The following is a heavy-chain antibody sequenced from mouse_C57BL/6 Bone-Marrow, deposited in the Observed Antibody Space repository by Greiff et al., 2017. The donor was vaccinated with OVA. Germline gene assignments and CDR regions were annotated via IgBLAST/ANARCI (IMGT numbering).Heavy chain of an antibody. D-gene: IGHD1-1*01. CDR1: GFTFSDYG. Sequence: EVMVVESGGGLVQPGGSLKLSCAASGFTFSDYGMAWVRQAPRKGPEGVAFFSNLAYSIYYADTVTGRFTISRENAKNTLYLEMSSLKSKDTAMDYCARHGYYSSSFYFDYWGQGTTLTVSS. J-gene: IGHJ2*01. CDR2: FSNLAYSI. V-gene: IGHV5-15*01. CDR3: ARHGYYSSSFYFDY.